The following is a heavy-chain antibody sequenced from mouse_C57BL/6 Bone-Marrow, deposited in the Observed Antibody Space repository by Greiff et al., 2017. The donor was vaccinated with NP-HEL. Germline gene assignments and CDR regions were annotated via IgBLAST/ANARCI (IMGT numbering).Heavy chain of an antibody. CDR2: ISDGGSYT. CDR1: GFTFSSYA. CDR3: ASLYGKEDFDY. J-gene: IGHJ2*01. V-gene: IGHV5-4*01. Sequence: EVQGGESGGGLVKPGGSLKLSCAASGFTFSSYAMSWVRQTPEKRLEWVATISDGGSYTYYPDNVKGRFTISRDNAKNNLYLQMSHLKSEDTAMYYCASLYGKEDFDYWGQGTTLTVSS. D-gene: IGHD2-1*01.